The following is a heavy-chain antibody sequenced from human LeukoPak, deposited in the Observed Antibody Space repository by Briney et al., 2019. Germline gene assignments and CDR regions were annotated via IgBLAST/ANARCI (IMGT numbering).Heavy chain of an antibody. Sequence: SETLSLTCTVSGYSISSGYYWGWIRQPPGKGLEWIGSFYHSGSTYYNPSLKSRVTISVDTSKNQFSLRLSSVTAADTAVYYCASYTDAFDIWGQGTMVTVSS. CDR2: FYHSGST. V-gene: IGHV4-38-2*02. CDR1: GYSISSGYY. CDR3: ASYTDAFDI. J-gene: IGHJ3*02. D-gene: IGHD3-16*01.